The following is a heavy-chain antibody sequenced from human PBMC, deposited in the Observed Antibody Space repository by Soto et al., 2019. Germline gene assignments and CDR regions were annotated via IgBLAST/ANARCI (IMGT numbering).Heavy chain of an antibody. J-gene: IGHJ4*02. D-gene: IGHD2-2*01. CDR3: AKYRLTDAEGDRLDF. CDR1: GGSRSIKY. V-gene: IGHV4-59*01. Sequence: KCVSRKSAVFGGSRSIKYSRWSRPPAGNVLEWIGYVFCIGSNTKHTSLESRVTISVDMSNNQFYLMLTSVTAADTAVYYCAKYRLTDAEGDRLDFWAQGTLFTVPS. CDR2: VFCIGSN.